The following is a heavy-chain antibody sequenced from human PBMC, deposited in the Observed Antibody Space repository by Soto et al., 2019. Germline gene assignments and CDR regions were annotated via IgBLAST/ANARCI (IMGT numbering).Heavy chain of an antibody. D-gene: IGHD5-12*01. CDR3: ARARRIVATISRWSDP. CDR1: GGSFSGYY. V-gene: IGHV4-34*01. J-gene: IGHJ5*02. Sequence: SETLSLTCAVYGGSFSGYYWSWIRQPPGKGLEWIGEINHSGSTNYNPSLKSGVSISVETSKNQFSLRLSTVTAADTAVYYCARARRIVATISRWSDPWGQGTLVTVSS. CDR2: INHSGST.